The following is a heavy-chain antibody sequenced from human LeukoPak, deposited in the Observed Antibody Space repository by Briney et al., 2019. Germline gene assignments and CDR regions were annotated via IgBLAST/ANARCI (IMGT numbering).Heavy chain of an antibody. CDR2: ISYDGTNK. V-gene: IGHV3-30*18. Sequence: GGSLRLSCAASGFSFSNYGMHWVRQAPGKGLEWVAVISYDGTNKYFLDSVRGRFIISRDNSKNTLYLQMNSLRAEDTAVYYCAKDHYDSSGYFFRSPGERSIWGQGTLVTVSS. CDR1: GFSFSNYG. D-gene: IGHD3-22*01. J-gene: IGHJ4*02. CDR3: AKDHYDSSGYFFRSPGERSI.